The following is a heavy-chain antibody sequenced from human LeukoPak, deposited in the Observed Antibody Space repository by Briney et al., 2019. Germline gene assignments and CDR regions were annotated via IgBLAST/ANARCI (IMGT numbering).Heavy chain of an antibody. Sequence: GGSLRLSCAASGFTFSSNSMNWVRQAPGKGLEWVSYISSRSSTIYYADSVEGRFTISRDNATNSLYLQMNSLKAEDTGVYYCARETYYYDSSGEDAFDIWGQGTMVTVSS. J-gene: IGHJ3*02. V-gene: IGHV3-48*01. CDR1: GFTFSSNS. CDR2: ISSRSSTI. CDR3: ARETYYYDSSGEDAFDI. D-gene: IGHD3-22*01.